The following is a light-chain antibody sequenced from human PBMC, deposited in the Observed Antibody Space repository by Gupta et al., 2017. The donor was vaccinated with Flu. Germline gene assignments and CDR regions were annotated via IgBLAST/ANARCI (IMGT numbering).Light chain of an antibody. CDR1: SSDVGSYNL. CDR3: CSYAGSSTYV. J-gene: IGLJ1*01. V-gene: IGLV2-23*01. CDR2: EGS. Sequence: ITISCTGTSSDVGSYNLVSWYQQHPGKAPKLMIYEGSKRPSGVSNRFSGSKAGNTASLTISGLQAEDEADYYCCSYAGSSTYVFGTGTKVTVL.